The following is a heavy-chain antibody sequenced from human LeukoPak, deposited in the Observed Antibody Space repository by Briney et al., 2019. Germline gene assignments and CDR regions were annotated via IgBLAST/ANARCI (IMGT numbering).Heavy chain of an antibody. CDR3: ARGIAVAGTETYYYGMDV. D-gene: IGHD6-19*01. J-gene: IGHJ6*02. CDR1: GFTFSSYS. Sequence: GRSLRLSCAASGFTFSSYSMNWVRQAPGKGLEWVSSISSSSSYIYYADSVKGRFTISRDNAKNSLYLQMNSLRAEDTAVYYCARGIAVAGTETYYYGMDVWGQGTTVTVSS. CDR2: ISSSSSYI. V-gene: IGHV3-21*01.